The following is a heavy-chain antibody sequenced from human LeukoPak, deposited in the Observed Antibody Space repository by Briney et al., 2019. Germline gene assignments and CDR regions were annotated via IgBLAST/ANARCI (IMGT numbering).Heavy chain of an antibody. J-gene: IGHJ4*02. D-gene: IGHD3-3*01. CDR3: ARGLRFLEWLSYGKYYFDY. V-gene: IGHV1-2*02. CDR2: INPNSGGT. Sequence: ASVKASCKASGYTFTGYYMHWVRQAPGQGLEWMGWINPNSGGTNYAQKFQGRVTMTRDTSISTAYMELSRLRSDDTAVYYCARGLRFLEWLSYGKYYFDYWGQGTLVTVSS. CDR1: GYTFTGYY.